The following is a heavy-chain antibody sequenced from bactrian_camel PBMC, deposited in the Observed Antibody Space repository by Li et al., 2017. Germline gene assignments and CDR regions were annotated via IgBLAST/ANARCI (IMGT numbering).Heavy chain of an antibody. CDR3: APDTGRKGRTLTAFCTSWLR. D-gene: IGHD6*01. Sequence: HVQLVESGGGSVQAGGSLRLSCATSGYTGSTHSMGWFRQAPGKEREGVAAMDSGGRTSYAFSVKGRFTISQDTVKNILYLQMNNLQTEDTAAYYCAPDTGRKGRTLTAFCTSWLRGGQGTQVTVS. V-gene: IGHV3S53*01. CDR1: GYTGSTHS. CDR2: MDSGGRT. J-gene: IGHJ4*01.